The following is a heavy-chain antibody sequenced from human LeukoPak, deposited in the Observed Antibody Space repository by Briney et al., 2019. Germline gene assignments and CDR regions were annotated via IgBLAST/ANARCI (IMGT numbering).Heavy chain of an antibody. CDR2: MYSSGTT. CDR1: GFTVSNNY. V-gene: IGHV3-66*01. D-gene: IGHD6-13*01. J-gene: IGHJ3*02. CDR3: ATGGEPAAGAFDI. Sequence: GGSLRLSCAASGFTVSNNYMSWVRQAPGKGLEWVSVMYSSGTTNDADSVKGRFTISRDNSKNTLYLEMNSLRAEDTALYYCATGGEPAAGAFDIWGLGTVVTVSS.